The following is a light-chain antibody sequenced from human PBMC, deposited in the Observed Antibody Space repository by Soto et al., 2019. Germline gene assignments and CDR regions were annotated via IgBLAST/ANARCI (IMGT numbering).Light chain of an antibody. CDR1: TGAVTSGHY. J-gene: IGLJ3*02. Sequence: QAVVTQEPSLTVSPGGTVTLTCGSSTGAVTSGHYPYWFQQKPGQAPRTLIYDTSNKHSWTPARFSGSLLGGKAALTLSGAQPEDEAEYYCLLSYSGAPWVFGVGTKLTVL. V-gene: IGLV7-46*01. CDR2: DTS. CDR3: LLSYSGAPWV.